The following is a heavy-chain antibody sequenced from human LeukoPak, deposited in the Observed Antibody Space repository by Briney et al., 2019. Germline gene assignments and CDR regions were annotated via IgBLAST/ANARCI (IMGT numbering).Heavy chain of an antibody. V-gene: IGHV3-23*01. CDR3: AKAATNSRPTNYFDY. Sequence: GGSLRLSCAASGFTFINYGLSWVRQAPGKGLEWVSAISGSGGSTYYADPVKGRFTISRDNSKNTLVLQMSSLRAEDTAVYHCAKAATNSRPTNYFDYWGQGTLVTVSS. J-gene: IGHJ4*02. CDR1: GFTFINYG. D-gene: IGHD4-23*01. CDR2: ISGSGGST.